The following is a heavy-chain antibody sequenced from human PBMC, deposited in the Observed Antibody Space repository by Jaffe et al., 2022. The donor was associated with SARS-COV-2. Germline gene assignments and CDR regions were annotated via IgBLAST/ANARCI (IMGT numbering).Heavy chain of an antibody. CDR1: GDSVSSNSAA. CDR3: AREGVYGSGSYSPYYYYGMDV. Sequence: QVQLQQSGPGLVKPSQTLSLTCAISGDSVSSNSAAWNWIRQSPSRGLEWLGRTYYRSKWYNDYAVSVKSRITINPDTSKNQFSLQLNSVTPEDTAVYYCAREGVYGSGSYSPYYYYGMDVWGQGTTVTVSS. J-gene: IGHJ6*02. D-gene: IGHD3-10*01. V-gene: IGHV6-1*01. CDR2: TYYRSKWYN.